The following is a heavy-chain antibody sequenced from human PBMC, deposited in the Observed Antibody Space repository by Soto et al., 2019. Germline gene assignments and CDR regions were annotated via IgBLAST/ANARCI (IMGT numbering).Heavy chain of an antibody. D-gene: IGHD3-9*01. V-gene: IGHV4-31*03. CDR3: ARAAYRSLWFLSH. J-gene: IGHJ4*02. CDR1: GGSISSAGYY. Sequence: SETLSLTCSVSGGSISSAGYYWNWIRQHPGKGLEWIGYISYSRATYYDPSLKSRLTISADTSENQFSLKLSGLRSDDTGVYYCARAAYRSLWFLSHWAQGTLVTVSS. CDR2: ISYSRAT.